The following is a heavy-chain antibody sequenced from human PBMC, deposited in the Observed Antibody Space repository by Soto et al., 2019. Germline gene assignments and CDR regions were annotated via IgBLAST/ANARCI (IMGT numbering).Heavy chain of an antibody. D-gene: IGHD5-12*01. CDR2: ISGSGVTT. CDR1: GFTFNFHT. V-gene: IGHV3-23*01. J-gene: IGHJ6*02. Sequence: GGSLRVSCVASGFTFNFHTMSWVRQAPGKGPEWVSDISGSGVTTNYADAVKGRFTIARDNSKNTLFLQMDSLTVEDTAVYYCAKELVARLRYSGMVVWGQGTTVTVSS. CDR3: AKELVARLRYSGMVV.